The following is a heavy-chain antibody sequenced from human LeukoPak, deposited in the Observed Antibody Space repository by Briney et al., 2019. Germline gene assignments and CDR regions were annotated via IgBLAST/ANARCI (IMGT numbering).Heavy chain of an antibody. CDR3: ARGSLDIRYFDWFPHDAPHYFDY. D-gene: IGHD3-9*01. CDR2: IYCSGST. CDR1: GDSISSGGYY. J-gene: IGHJ4*02. Sequence: PSETLSLTCTVSGDSISSGGYYWNWIRQHPGKGLEWIGYIYCSGSTYYNPSLKSRVTISVDTSKNQFSLKLSSVTAADTAVYYCARGSLDIRYFDWFPHDAPHYFDYWGQGTLVTVSS. V-gene: IGHV4-31*03.